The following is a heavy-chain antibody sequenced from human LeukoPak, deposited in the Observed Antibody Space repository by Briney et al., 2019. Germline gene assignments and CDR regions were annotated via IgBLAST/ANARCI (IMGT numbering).Heavy chain of an antibody. D-gene: IGHD1-26*01. CDR2: ISWDSGST. J-gene: IGHJ4*02. Sequence: GGSLSLSCAASGSTCDDYAMQCLRQAPGENRVGCTLISWDSGSTYYTHSVKGRFIISRDNSNNSLYLQMNSLRNEDTAFYYCATGPGTGIYGGRFGYWGQGTPVTVSS. CDR3: ATGPGTGIYGGRFGY. V-gene: IGHV3-43D*03. CDR1: GSTCDDYA.